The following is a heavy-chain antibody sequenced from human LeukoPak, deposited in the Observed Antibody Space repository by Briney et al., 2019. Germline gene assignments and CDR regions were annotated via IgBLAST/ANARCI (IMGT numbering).Heavy chain of an antibody. Sequence: SQTLSLTCTVSGGSISSGDYYWSWIRQPPGKGLEWIGYIYYSGSTYYNPSLKSRVTISVDTSKNQFSLKLSSVTAADTAVYYCARTGVGYCSSTSCPGGAFDIWGQGTMVTVAS. D-gene: IGHD2-2*01. V-gene: IGHV4-30-4*08. CDR3: ARTGVGYCSSTSCPGGAFDI. J-gene: IGHJ3*02. CDR1: GGSISSGDYY. CDR2: IYYSGST.